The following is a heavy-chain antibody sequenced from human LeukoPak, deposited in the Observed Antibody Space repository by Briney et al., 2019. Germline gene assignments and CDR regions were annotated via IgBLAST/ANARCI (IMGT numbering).Heavy chain of an antibody. CDR2: IAGNDGST. J-gene: IGHJ4*02. CDR3: AKGGDSSGWTWGDY. CDR1: TLTFTNYA. V-gene: IGHV3-23*01. D-gene: IGHD6-19*01. Sequence: GGSLRLSCTASTLTFTNYAMSWVRQAQGKGLEWVSAIAGNDGSTFYADGRFTISRDNSKNTLFLQMNSLRAEDTAVYYCAKGGDSSGWTWGDYWGQGTLVTVSS.